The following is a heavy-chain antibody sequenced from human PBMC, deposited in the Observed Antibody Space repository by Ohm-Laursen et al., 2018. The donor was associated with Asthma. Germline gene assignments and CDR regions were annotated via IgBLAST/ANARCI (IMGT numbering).Heavy chain of an antibody. V-gene: IGHV1-3*01. D-gene: IGHD6-19*01. J-gene: IGHJ5*02. CDR1: GHIFSSYT. CDR2: FNSGTGDI. Sequence: SVKVSCKASGHIFSSYTMQWVRQAPGQGLEWMGWFNSGTGDITYSHKFQGRVTITADTSASTTFMELPSLTSEDTAVYYCAREVTYSSGWYWWFDPWGQGTLVTVSS. CDR3: AREVTYSSGWYWWFDP.